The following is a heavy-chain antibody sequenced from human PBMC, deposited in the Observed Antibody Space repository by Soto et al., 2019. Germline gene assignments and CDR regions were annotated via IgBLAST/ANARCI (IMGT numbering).Heavy chain of an antibody. CDR3: ARSPQVGATIDYFAY. Sequence: VQLVESGGGAVQPGRSLRLSCAASGFTFSNYGMHWVRQAPGKGLEWVAVTWYDGSNKHYADSVKGRFTISRDNSKNTLYLQMSSLRPEDTAVYYCARSPQVGATIDYFAYWGQGTLVTVSS. CDR1: GFTFSNYG. J-gene: IGHJ4*02. CDR2: TWYDGSNK. D-gene: IGHD1-26*01. V-gene: IGHV3-33*01.